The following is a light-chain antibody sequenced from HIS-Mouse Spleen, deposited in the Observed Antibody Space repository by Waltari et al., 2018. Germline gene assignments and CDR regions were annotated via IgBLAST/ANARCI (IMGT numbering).Light chain of an antibody. CDR1: QSVSSSY. CDR3: QQYGSSFT. V-gene: IGKV3-20*01. Sequence: EIVLTQSPGTLSLSPGERATLSCRASQSVSSSYLAWYQQKPGQAPRLLIDGASSRATGIPDRFGGSGSGTDFTLTISRLEPEDFAVYYCQQYGSSFTFGPGTKVDIK. CDR2: GAS. J-gene: IGKJ3*01.